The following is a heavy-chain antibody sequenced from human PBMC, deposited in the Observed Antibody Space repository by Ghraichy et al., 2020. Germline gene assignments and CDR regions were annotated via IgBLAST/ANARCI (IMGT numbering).Heavy chain of an antibody. D-gene: IGHD5-12*01. V-gene: IGHV4-39*07. Sequence: SETLSLTCTVSGDSVSSSSYYWGWIRQPPGQGLEWITSIYFTGTTYYNPSLKSRVTMSVDTSTNQFSLNLTSVTAADTALYYCARGGGYGLRGWFDPWGQGTLVTVSS. CDR1: GDSVSSSSYY. J-gene: IGHJ5*02. CDR3: ARGGGYGLRGWFDP. CDR2: IYFTGTT.